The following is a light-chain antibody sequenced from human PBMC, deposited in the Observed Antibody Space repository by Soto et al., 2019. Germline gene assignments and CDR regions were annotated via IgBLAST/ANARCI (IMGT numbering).Light chain of an antibody. Sequence: DIPMTQSPSSLSASVGDRVTVTCRASQSITTYLNWYQQKPGKAPKLLIYAASSLQSGVPSRFSGCGSGTDFTLTITSLQPEDFATYICQQSYGTPWTFGQGTKVEIK. CDR1: QSITTY. CDR3: QQSYGTPWT. V-gene: IGKV1-39*01. J-gene: IGKJ1*01. CDR2: AAS.